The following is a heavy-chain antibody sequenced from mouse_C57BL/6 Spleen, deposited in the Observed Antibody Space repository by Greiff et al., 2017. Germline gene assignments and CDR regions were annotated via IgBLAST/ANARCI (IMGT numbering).Heavy chain of an antibody. CDR2: INPNNGGT. Sequence: VQLKQSGPELVKPGASVKIPCKASGYTFTDYNMDWVKQSHGKSLEWIGDINPNNGGTIYNQKFKGKATLTVDKSSSTAYMELRSLTSEDTAVYYCARGHSNFYAMDYWGQGTSVTVSS. CDR3: ARGHSNFYAMDY. CDR1: GYTFTDYN. V-gene: IGHV1-18*01. D-gene: IGHD2-5*01. J-gene: IGHJ4*01.